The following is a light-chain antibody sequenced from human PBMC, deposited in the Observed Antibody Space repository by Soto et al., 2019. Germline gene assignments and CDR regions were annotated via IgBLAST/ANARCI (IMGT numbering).Light chain of an antibody. J-gene: IGKJ1*01. CDR2: GAS. CDR3: QQFNNWPWT. Sequence: EIVITQSPSTLSVSPCGGATLSLRASQSISDNLAWYQQKPGQAPRLLIYGASTRVPGVPARFSGSGSGTDFTLTISSLQSEDFAVYYCQQFNNWPWTFGQGTKVDIK. V-gene: IGKV3-15*01. CDR1: QSISDN.